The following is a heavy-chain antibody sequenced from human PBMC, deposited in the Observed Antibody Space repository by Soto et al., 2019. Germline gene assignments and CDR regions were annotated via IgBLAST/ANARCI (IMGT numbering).Heavy chain of an antibody. J-gene: IGHJ4*02. CDR3: ARDETYTAGWYFEH. Sequence: QVQLVQSGAEVKKRGASVKVSCKASGYMFNSYGMSWLRQAPGQGLEWIGWISGYNGKTDLAQKFQGRVTMTTEAYTRTVYMELTSLRFDDTALYSCARDETYTAGWYFEHWGQGTLVTVPS. D-gene: IGHD6-19*01. CDR2: ISGYNGKT. V-gene: IGHV1-18*01. CDR1: GYMFNSYG.